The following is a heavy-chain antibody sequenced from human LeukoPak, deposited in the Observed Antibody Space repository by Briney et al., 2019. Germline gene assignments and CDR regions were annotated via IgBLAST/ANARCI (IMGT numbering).Heavy chain of an antibody. CDR1: GFSVTNNY. D-gene: IGHD5-24*01. Sequence: GGSLRLSCAVSGFSVTNNYMSWVRQAPGKGLEWVSVFYVGGTTYYADSVKGRFTISRDNSENTLYLQMKSLRAEDTAVYYCARGDGYNFFDYWGQGTLVTVSS. CDR3: ARGDGYNFFDY. CDR2: FYVGGTT. J-gene: IGHJ4*02. V-gene: IGHV3-53*01.